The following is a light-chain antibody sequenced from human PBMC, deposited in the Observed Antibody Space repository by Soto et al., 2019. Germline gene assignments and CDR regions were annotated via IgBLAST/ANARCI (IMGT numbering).Light chain of an antibody. Sequence: EIVLTQSPGTLSSSSGERATLSCRASQSVSSSHLAWYQQKPGQAPRLLVYATSSRATGIPDRFSGSGSGTDFALTISRLEPEDFAVYYCQQYGSSSFTFGQGTKLEIK. CDR2: ATS. CDR1: QSVSSSH. CDR3: QQYGSSSFT. V-gene: IGKV3-20*01. J-gene: IGKJ2*01.